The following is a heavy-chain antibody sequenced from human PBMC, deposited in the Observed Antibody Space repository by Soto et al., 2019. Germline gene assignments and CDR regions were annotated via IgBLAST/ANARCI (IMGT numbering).Heavy chain of an antibody. V-gene: IGHV3-48*02. CDR3: AREPRLRFLEWFPGGWFDP. D-gene: IGHD3-3*01. Sequence: EVQLVESGGGLVQPGGSLRLSCAASGFTFSSYSMNWVRQAPGKGLEWVSYISSSSSTIYYADSVKGRFTISRDNAKNSLYLQKNSLRDEDTAVYYCAREPRLRFLEWFPGGWFDPWGQGTLVTVSS. J-gene: IGHJ5*02. CDR2: ISSSSSTI. CDR1: GFTFSSYS.